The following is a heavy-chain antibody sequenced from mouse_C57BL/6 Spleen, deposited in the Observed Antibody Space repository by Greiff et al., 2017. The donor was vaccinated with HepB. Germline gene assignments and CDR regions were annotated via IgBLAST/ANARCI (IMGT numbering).Heavy chain of an antibody. V-gene: IGHV5-6*01. CDR1: GFTFSSYG. J-gene: IGHJ2*01. Sequence: EVHLVESGGDLVKPGGSLKLSCAASGFTFSSYGMSWVRQTPDKRLEWVATISSGGSYTYYPDSVKGRFTISRDNAKNTLYLQMSSLKSEDTAMYYCARGSTMVTTEYYFDYWGQGTTLTVSS. CDR2: ISSGGSYT. D-gene: IGHD2-2*01. CDR3: ARGSTMVTTEYYFDY.